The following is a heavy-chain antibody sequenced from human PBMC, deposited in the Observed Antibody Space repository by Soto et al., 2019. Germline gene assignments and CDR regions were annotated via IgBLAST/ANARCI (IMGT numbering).Heavy chain of an antibody. J-gene: IGHJ5*02. Sequence: ASVKVSCKASGYTFTSYGISWVRQAPGQGLEWIGWISAYNGNTNYAQKLQGRVTMTTDTSTSTAYMELRSLRSDDTAVYYCARDHLVLRYFGPWGQGTLVTVSS. V-gene: IGHV1-18*01. CDR2: ISAYNGNT. CDR1: GYTFTSYG. D-gene: IGHD3-9*01. CDR3: ARDHLVLRYFGP.